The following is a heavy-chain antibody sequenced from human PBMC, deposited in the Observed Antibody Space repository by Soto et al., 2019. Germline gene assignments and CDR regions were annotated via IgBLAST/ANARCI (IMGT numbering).Heavy chain of an antibody. CDR2: INPAGSVT. CDR3: ARVYCSGGGCYGIDY. V-gene: IGHV1-46*01. Sequence: GASVKVSCKASGISFINHYVHWVRQAPGQGPEWMGVINPAGSVTVYALKLQDRVTVTRDTSTSTVYMELSSLRSEDTAVYYCARVYCSGGGCYGIDYWGQGTLVTVSS. CDR1: GISFINHY. D-gene: IGHD2-15*01. J-gene: IGHJ4*02.